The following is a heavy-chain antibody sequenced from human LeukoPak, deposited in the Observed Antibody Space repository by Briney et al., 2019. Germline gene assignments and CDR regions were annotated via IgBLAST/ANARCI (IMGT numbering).Heavy chain of an antibody. CDR3: AKDLGYDSSGYSISFDY. D-gene: IGHD3-22*01. CDR2: ISGSGGNT. Sequence: GGSLRLSCAAYGFTFSSYSMTWVSQAPGKGLEWVSSISGSGGNTYYADCVKGRFTISRDNSKNTLHLQMNSQRAEDKAVYYCAKDLGYDSSGYSISFDYWGQGTLVTVSS. J-gene: IGHJ4*02. V-gene: IGHV3-23*01. CDR1: GFTFSSYS.